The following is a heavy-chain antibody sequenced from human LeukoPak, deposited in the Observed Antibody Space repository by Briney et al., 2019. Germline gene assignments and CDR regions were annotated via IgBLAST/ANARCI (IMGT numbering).Heavy chain of an antibody. CDR3: ARVPPYCSGGSCVYYYYMDV. Sequence: SVKVSCKASGGTFSSYAISWVRQAPGQGLEWMGGIIPIFGTANYAQKFQGRVTITADESTSTAYMELSSLRSEDTAVYYCARVPPYCSGGSCVYYYYMDVWGKGTTVTVSS. J-gene: IGHJ6*03. V-gene: IGHV1-69*13. CDR1: GGTFSSYA. D-gene: IGHD2-15*01. CDR2: IIPIFGTA.